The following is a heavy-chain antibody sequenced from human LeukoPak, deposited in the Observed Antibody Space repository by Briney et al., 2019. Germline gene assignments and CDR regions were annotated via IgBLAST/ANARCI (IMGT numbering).Heavy chain of an antibody. J-gene: IGHJ4*02. D-gene: IGHD4-17*01. CDR1: GYTFTDYD. Sequence: SVKVSCKASGYTFTDYDMYWVRQAPGQGLEWMGRINPNSGDTFYAQKFQGRVTMTRDTSISTAYMELSRLRSDDTAVYYCARVMKATVRTSNFDYWGQGTLVTVSS. V-gene: IGHV1-2*06. CDR3: ARVMKATVRTSNFDY. CDR2: INPNSGDT.